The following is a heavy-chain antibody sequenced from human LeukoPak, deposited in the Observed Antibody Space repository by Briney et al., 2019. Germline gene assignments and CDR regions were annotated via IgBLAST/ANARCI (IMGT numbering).Heavy chain of an antibody. D-gene: IGHD3-22*01. J-gene: IGHJ4*02. CDR1: GFTFSSYS. V-gene: IGHV3-21*01. Sequence: GGSLRLSCAASGFTFSSYSMNWVRQAPGKGLEWVSSISSSSSYIYYADSVRGRFTISRDNAKNSLYLQMNSLRAEDTAVYYCARDRSGYGDYWGQGTLVTVSS. CDR3: ARDRSGYGDY. CDR2: ISSSSSYI.